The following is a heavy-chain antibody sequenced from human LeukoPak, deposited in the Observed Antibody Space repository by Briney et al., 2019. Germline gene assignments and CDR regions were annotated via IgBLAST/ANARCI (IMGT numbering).Heavy chain of an antibody. CDR3: ARDLEFRQEGYNLGGDY. Sequence: PGGSLRLSCAASGFTFSSYSMNWVRQAPGKGLEWVSSISSSSSYIYYADSVKGRCTISRDNAKNSLYLQMNSLRAEDTAVYYCARDLEFRQEGYNLGGDYWGQGTLVTVSS. CDR2: ISSSSSYI. J-gene: IGHJ4*02. CDR1: GFTFSSYS. D-gene: IGHD5-24*01. V-gene: IGHV3-21*01.